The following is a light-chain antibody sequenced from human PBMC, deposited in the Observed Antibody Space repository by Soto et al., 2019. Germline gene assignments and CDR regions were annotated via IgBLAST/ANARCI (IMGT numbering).Light chain of an antibody. CDR2: AAS. V-gene: IGKV1-12*01. Sequence: IQLTQSPSSVSASVGDRVTITCRASQGLSSWLAWFQQNPGKAPKLLIYAASSLQRGVPSRFIGIGSGTDVTLSISSLQREDFATYDCQQANSFPPVFGPGTKVDIK. CDR3: QQANSFPPV. J-gene: IGKJ3*01. CDR1: QGLSSW.